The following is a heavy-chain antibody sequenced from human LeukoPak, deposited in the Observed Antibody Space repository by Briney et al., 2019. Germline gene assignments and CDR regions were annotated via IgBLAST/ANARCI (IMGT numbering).Heavy chain of an antibody. CDR3: ARGGVLNYDFWSGYFPFDY. V-gene: IGHV4-61*02. J-gene: IGHJ4*02. CDR1: GGSISSGSYY. D-gene: IGHD3-3*01. Sequence: PSETLSLTCTVSGGSISSGSYYWSWIRQPAGKGLEWIGRIYTSGSTNYNPSLKSRVTISVDTSKNQFSLKLSSVTAADTAVYYCARGGVLNYDFWSGYFPFDYWGQGTLVTVSS. CDR2: IYTSGST.